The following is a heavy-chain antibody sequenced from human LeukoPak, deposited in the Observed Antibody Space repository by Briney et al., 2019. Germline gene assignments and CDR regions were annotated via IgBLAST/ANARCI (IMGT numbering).Heavy chain of an antibody. CDR2: IRFHGSGE. CDR1: GFTFSSYW. CDR3: VRGAYSSSWLNFDY. Sequence: GGSLRLSCAASGFTFSSYWMHWVRQAPGKGLEWVTFIRFHGSGEYYADSVKGRFTISRDNSKNTLYLQMNSLRAEDTAVYYCVRGAYSSSWLNFDYWGQGTLVTVSS. D-gene: IGHD6-13*01. J-gene: IGHJ4*02. V-gene: IGHV3-30*02.